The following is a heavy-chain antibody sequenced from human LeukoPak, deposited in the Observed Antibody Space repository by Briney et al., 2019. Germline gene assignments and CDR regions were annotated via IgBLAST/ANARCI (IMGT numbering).Heavy chain of an antibody. J-gene: IGHJ4*02. Sequence: ASVKVSCKASGYTFTSYGISWVRQAPGQGLEWVGWISAYNGNTNYAQKLQGRVTMTTDTSTSTAYMELRSLRSDDTAVYYCATHRWGIVGATNWGQGTLVTVSS. CDR1: GYTFTSYG. CDR2: ISAYNGNT. V-gene: IGHV1-18*01. CDR3: ATHRWGIVGATN. D-gene: IGHD1-26*01.